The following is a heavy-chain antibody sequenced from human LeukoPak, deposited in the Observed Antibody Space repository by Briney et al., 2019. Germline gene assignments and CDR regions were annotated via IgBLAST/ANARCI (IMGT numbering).Heavy chain of an antibody. V-gene: IGHV3-7*01. CDR1: GFTFSSYW. CDR3: ARGGLDY. Sequence: PGGSLRLSCGVSGFTFSSYWMTWARQAPGRGLEWVATVKPDGNEKFYVDSVKGRFAISRDNARNSVYLEMNSLRVEDTAVYLCARGGLDYWGQGTLVTVSS. J-gene: IGHJ4*01. CDR2: VKPDGNEK.